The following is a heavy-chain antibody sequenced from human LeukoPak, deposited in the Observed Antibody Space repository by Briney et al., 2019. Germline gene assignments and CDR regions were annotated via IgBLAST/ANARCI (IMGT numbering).Heavy chain of an antibody. D-gene: IGHD6-19*01. CDR2: ISSSSSYI. J-gene: IGHJ4*02. CDR1: GFTFSSYS. Sequence: GGSLRLSCAASGFTFSSYSMNWVRQAPGKGLEWVSSISSSSSYIYYADSVKGRFTISRDNSKNTLYLRMNSLRAEDTAVYYCARPAVAGLRAGGYDYWGQGTLVTVSS. CDR3: ARPAVAGLRAGGYDY. V-gene: IGHV3-21*01.